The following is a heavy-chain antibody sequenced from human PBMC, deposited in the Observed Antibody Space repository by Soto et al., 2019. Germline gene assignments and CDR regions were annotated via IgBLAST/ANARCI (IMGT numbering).Heavy chain of an antibody. CDR3: AREVIGHDNYETIGYYFDH. D-gene: IGHD3-22*01. J-gene: IGHJ4*02. CDR1: GYSFTNFH. V-gene: IGHV1-46*01. CDR2: IDPSGGIT. Sequence: QVQLSQFGAEVKKPGASVKVSCKASGYSFTNFHIHWVRQAPGQGLEWMGKIDPSGGITRDAQRIQGRITMTRDASTSTVYMELRSLTSEDTAVYYCAREVIGHDNYETIGYYFDHWGQGTMVTVSS.